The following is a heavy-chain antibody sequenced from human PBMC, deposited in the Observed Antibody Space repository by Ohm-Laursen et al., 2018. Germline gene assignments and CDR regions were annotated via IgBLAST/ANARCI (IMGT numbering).Heavy chain of an antibody. CDR2: IKRDGSEK. CDR1: GFTFSSYG. CDR3: ARAPPESGTYYFSDY. D-gene: IGHD1-26*01. J-gene: IGHJ4*02. Sequence: SLRLSCAASGFTFSSYGMHWVRQAPGKGLEWVANIKRDGSEKYYVDSVKGRFTISRDNAKNSLYLQMNSLRAEDTAVYFCARAPPESGTYYFSDYWGQGTLVTVSS. V-gene: IGHV3-7*01.